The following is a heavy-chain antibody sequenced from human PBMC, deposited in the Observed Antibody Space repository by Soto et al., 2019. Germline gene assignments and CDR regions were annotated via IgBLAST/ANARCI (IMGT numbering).Heavy chain of an antibody. Sequence: GGSLRLSCAASGFTVSSNYMSWVRQAPGKGLEWVSVIYSGGSTYYADSVKGRFTISRDNSKNTLYLQMNSLRAEDTAVYYCARERCYDYGDSKCGNWFDPWGQGTLVTVSS. V-gene: IGHV3-66*01. CDR2: IYSGGST. J-gene: IGHJ5*02. CDR3: ARERCYDYGDSKCGNWFDP. CDR1: GFTVSSNY. D-gene: IGHD4-17*01.